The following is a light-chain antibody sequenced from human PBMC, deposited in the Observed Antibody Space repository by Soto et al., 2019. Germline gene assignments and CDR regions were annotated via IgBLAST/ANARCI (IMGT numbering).Light chain of an antibody. CDR3: QQYGSPST. J-gene: IGKJ1*01. CDR1: QSVSSY. Sequence: DIVMTQSPAFVSASLGERVTLSCRASQSVSSYLAWYQQKPGQAPRLLIFGAASRATGIPDRFSGRGSGTDFTLTISRLEPEDFAVYYCQQYGSPSTFGQGTKVDI. CDR2: GAA. V-gene: IGKV3-20*01.